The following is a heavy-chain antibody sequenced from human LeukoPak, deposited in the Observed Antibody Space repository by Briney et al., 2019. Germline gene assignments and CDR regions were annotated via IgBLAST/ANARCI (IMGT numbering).Heavy chain of an antibody. CDR3: AREGTSGSYCVY. Sequence: ASVKVSCKASGYTFTSYGINWVRQAPGQGLEWMGIINPSGGSTSYAQKFQGRVTMTRDMSTSTVYMELSSLRSEDTAVYYCAREGTSGSYCVYWGQGTLVTVSS. J-gene: IGHJ4*02. CDR1: GYTFTSYG. CDR2: INPSGGST. V-gene: IGHV1-46*01. D-gene: IGHD1-26*01.